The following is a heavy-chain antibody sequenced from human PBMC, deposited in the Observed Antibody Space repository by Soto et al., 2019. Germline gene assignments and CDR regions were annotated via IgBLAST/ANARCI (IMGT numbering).Heavy chain of an antibody. Sequence: GGSLRLSCAASGFTFSSYWMHWVRQAPGKGLVWVSRINSDGSSTSYADSVKGRFTISRDNAKNTLYLQMNSLRAEDTAVYYCARDSYYDFWSGLYYSSYSMDVWGKGPTVTVSS. CDR3: ARDSYYDFWSGLYYSSYSMDV. CDR2: INSDGSST. J-gene: IGHJ6*04. D-gene: IGHD3-3*01. V-gene: IGHV3-74*01. CDR1: GFTFSSYW.